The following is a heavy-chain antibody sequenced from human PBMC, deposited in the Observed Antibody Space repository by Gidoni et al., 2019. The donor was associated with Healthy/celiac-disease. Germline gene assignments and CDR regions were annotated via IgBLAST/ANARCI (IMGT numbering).Heavy chain of an antibody. J-gene: IGHJ6*03. CDR3: AGGPRDRNYYYYYMDV. D-gene: IGHD3-16*01. CDR2: IYTSGST. V-gene: IGHV4-61*02. Sequence: QVQLQESGPGLVKPSQTLSLTCTVSGGSISSGSYYWSWIRQPAGKGLEWIGRIYTSGSTNYNPSLKSRVTMSVDTSKNQFSLKLSSVTAADTAVYYCAGGPRDRNYYYYYMDVWGKGTTVTVSS. CDR1: GGSISSGSYY.